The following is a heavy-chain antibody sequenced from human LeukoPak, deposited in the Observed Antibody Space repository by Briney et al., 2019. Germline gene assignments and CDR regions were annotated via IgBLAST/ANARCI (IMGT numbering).Heavy chain of an antibody. CDR2: IRSKANSYAT. D-gene: IGHD2-2*01. Sequence: GGSLRLSCAASGFTFSSYGMHWVRQAPGKGLEWVGRIRSKANSYATAYVASVKGRFTISRDDSKNTAYLQMNSLKTEDTAVYYCRSYCSSTSCAREFDYWGQGTLVTVSS. J-gene: IGHJ4*02. CDR3: RSYCSSTSCAREFDY. CDR1: GFTFSSYG. V-gene: IGHV3-73*01.